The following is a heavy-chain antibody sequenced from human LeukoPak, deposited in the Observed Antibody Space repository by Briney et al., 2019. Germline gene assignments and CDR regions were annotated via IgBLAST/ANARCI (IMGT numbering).Heavy chain of an antibody. CDR3: ARQEWELLLFDY. CDR1: GYTFTSYG. V-gene: IGHV1-18*01. D-gene: IGHD1-26*01. J-gene: IGHJ4*02. Sequence: ASVKVSCKSSGYTFTSYGISWVRQAPGQGLAWMGWISAYNGNTNYAQKLQGRVTMTTDTSTSTAYMELRSLRSDDTAVYYCARQEWELLLFDYWGQGTLVTVSS. CDR2: ISAYNGNT.